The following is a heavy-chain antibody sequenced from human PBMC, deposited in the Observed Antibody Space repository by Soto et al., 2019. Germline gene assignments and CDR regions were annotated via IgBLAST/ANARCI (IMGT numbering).Heavy chain of an antibody. Sequence: GGSLILSCAASGFTVSSNYMSWVRQAPGKGLEWVSVIYSGGSTYYADFLRGRFTISRDNAKTSLYLQMNSLRAEDTAVYYCAREGINNYNEYYFDSWGQGNVVTVS. CDR1: GFTVSSNY. J-gene: IGHJ4*02. V-gene: IGHV3-53*01. D-gene: IGHD4-4*01. CDR2: IYSGGST. CDR3: AREGINNYNEYYFDS.